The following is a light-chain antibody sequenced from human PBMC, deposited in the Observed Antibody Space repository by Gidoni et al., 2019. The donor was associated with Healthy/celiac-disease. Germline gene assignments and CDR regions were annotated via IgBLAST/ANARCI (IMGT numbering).Light chain of an antibody. Sequence: QSALTQPASVSGSPGQSITISCTGTSSDVGSYNIVSWYQQHPGKAPKLMIYEVSKRPSGVSNRFSGSKSGNTASLTISGLQAEDEADYYCCSCAGSSTYVFGTGTKVTVL. J-gene: IGLJ1*01. CDR3: CSCAGSSTYV. V-gene: IGLV2-23*02. CDR2: EVS. CDR1: SSDVGSYNI.